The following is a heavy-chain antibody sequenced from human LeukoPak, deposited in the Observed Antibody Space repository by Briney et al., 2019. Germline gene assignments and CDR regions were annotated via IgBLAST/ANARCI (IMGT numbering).Heavy chain of an antibody. CDR3: ARGTPSGYGLYYFDY. CDR1: GGSISSYY. J-gene: IGHJ4*02. Sequence: PSETLSLTCTVAGGSISSYYWSWIRQPPGKGLEWIGYIYYSGSTNSNPSLKSRVTISVDTSKNQFSLKLSSVTAAHTAVYNCARGTPSGYGLYYFDYWGQGTLVTVSS. V-gene: IGHV4-59*01. D-gene: IGHD5-12*01. CDR2: IYYSGST.